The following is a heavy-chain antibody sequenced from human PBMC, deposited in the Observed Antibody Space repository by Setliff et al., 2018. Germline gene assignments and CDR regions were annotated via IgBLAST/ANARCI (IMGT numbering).Heavy chain of an antibody. CDR2: INPNSGGT. CDR3: ARDGDILTTYYIYYYYMDV. J-gene: IGHJ6*03. D-gene: IGHD3-9*01. V-gene: IGHV1-2*06. CDR1: GYAFPFYY. Sequence: ASVKVSCKTSGYAFPFYYLHWVRQAPGQGLEWMGRINPNSGGTNYAQRFQGRVTMTRDTSITTVYMEVSRLRSDDTAVYFCARDGDILTTYYIYYYYMDVWGKGTTVTVSS.